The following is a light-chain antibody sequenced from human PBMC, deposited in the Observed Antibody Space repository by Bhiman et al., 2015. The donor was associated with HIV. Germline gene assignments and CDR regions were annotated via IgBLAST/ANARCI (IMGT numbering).Light chain of an antibody. Sequence: QSVLTQPPSVSAAPGQKVTISCSGSSSNIGNNYVSWFQQLPGTAPKLLIYENDKRPSGIPDRFSGSKSGTSATLGITGLQTGDEADYYCVGWDSSLSAYVFGDWDHGHRP. CDR3: VGWDSSLSAYV. CDR1: SSNIGNNY. V-gene: IGLV1-51*02. CDR2: END. J-gene: IGLJ1*01.